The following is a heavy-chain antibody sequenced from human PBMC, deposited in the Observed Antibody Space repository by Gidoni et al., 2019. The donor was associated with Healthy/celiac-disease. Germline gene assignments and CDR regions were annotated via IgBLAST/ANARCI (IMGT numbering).Heavy chain of an antibody. V-gene: IGHV1-2*04. D-gene: IGHD6-6*01. CDR3: ARPSSTESYGMDV. CDR1: GYTFTGYY. J-gene: IGHJ6*02. CDR2: INPNSCGT. Sequence: QVQLVQSGADVKKPGASVKVSCKASGYTFTGYYMHWVRQAPGQGLEWMGWINPNSCGTNYAQKFQGWDTMTRDTSISTAYMELSRLRSDDTAVYYCARPSSTESYGMDVWGQGTTVTVSS.